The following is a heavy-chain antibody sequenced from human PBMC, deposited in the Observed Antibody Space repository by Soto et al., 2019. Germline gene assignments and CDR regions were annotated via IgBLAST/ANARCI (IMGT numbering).Heavy chain of an antibody. D-gene: IGHD3-9*01. V-gene: IGHV3-66*01. J-gene: IGHJ6*02. CDR1: GFTVSSNY. CDR3: ARSLVSRYFEGMDV. CDR2: IYSRGST. Sequence: EVQLVESGGGLVQPGGSLRLSCAASGFTVSSNYMSWVRQAPGKGLEWVSIIYSRGSTYYAHSVQGRFTISRDNSKNTLYLQMNSLRHEDTAVYYCARSLVSRYFEGMDVWGQGRTVTVSS.